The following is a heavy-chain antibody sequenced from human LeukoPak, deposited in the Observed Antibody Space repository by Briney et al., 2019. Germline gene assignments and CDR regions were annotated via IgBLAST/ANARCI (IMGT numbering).Heavy chain of an antibody. CDR1: GFTFSSYA. CDR3: AKEGGYCSSTSCYDY. J-gene: IGHJ4*02. Sequence: GGSLRLSRAASGFTFSSYAMNWVRQAPGKGLEWVSAISGSGGSTYYADSVKGRFTISRDNSKNTLYLQMNSLRVEDTAVYYCAKEGGYCSSTSCYDYWGQGTLVTVSS. CDR2: ISGSGGST. D-gene: IGHD2-2*01. V-gene: IGHV3-23*01.